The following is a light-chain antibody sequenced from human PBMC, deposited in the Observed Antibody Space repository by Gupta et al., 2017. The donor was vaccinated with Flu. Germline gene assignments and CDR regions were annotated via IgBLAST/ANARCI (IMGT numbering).Light chain of an antibody. Sequence: QLVLTQSPYASASLGASVTLTCTLSSGHSSYAIAWHQQQPEKGPRYLMKLNSDGSHSKGDGIPDRFSGSSSGAERYLTISSLQSEDEADYYCQTWGTGPLVFGGGTKLTVL. V-gene: IGLV4-69*01. J-gene: IGLJ3*02. CDR1: SGHSSYA. CDR3: QTWGTGPLV. CDR2: LNSDGSH.